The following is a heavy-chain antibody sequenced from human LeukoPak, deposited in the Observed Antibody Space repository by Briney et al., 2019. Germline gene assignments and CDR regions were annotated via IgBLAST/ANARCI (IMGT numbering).Heavy chain of an antibody. Sequence: PSETLSLTCTVSGGSISSYYWGWIRQPPGKGLEWIATIYYSGTTYYNPSLKSRVTISVDTSKNQFSLNLSSVTAADTAVYYCARRGSGSRGDFDYWGQGTLVTVSS. J-gene: IGHJ4*02. CDR3: ARRGSGSRGDFDY. CDR2: IYYSGTT. CDR1: GGSISSYY. D-gene: IGHD2-15*01. V-gene: IGHV4-39*01.